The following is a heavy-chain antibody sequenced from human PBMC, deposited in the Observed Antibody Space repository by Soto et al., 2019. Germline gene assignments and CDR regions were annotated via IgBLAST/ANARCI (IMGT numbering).Heavy chain of an antibody. V-gene: IGHV3-23*01. J-gene: IGHJ4*02. CDR2: ISGSDGKT. CDR1: GFSFGSYA. Sequence: RLSCVASGFSFGSYALTWVRQAPGKGLEWVSTISGSDGKTFYADAVKGRFSISRDISQSTLYLQMNSLRADDTAIYYCARWSYLDYWGQGTRVTVSS. CDR3: ARWSYLDY. D-gene: IGHD3-3*01.